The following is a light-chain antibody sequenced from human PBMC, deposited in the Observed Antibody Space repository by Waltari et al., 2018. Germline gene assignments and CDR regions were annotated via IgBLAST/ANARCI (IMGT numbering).Light chain of an antibody. J-gene: IGLJ3*02. CDR2: KGI. V-gene: IGLV8-61*01. Sequence: GTVTLTCALSSGSVSSTSYPTWYQQTPGQPPRTLVYKGISRSSGVPDRFSGSILGNTAALTITGARADDESDYYCSMYMGSGVWVFGGGTKLTVL. CDR3: SMYMGSGVWV. CDR1: SGSVSSTSY.